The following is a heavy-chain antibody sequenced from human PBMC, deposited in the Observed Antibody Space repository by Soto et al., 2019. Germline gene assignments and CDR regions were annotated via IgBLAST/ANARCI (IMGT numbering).Heavy chain of an antibody. D-gene: IGHD1-1*01. J-gene: IGHJ6*02. V-gene: IGHV3-30-3*01. CDR3: ARVTPGNNLYYFSGLDF. CDR1: GFTLDTYG. CDR2: ISYEGSNT. Sequence: GGSLRLSCVASGFTLDTYGIHWVRQVPGKGLQWVALISYEGSNTYYADSVRGRFTISRDNSKNTLYLQMNTLRPEDTGVYYCARVTPGNNLYYFSGLDFWGQGTSVTVSS.